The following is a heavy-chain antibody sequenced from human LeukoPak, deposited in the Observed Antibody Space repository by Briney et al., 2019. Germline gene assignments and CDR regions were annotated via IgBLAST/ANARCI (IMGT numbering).Heavy chain of an antibody. Sequence: GGSLRLSCAASGFTFSSYAMSWVRQAPGKGLEWASGISASGSSTYYADSVKGRFTISRDNSKDTLYLQMSSLRAEDTAVYYCAKDRAYSGSPRAFDIWGQGTVVTVPS. D-gene: IGHD1-26*01. CDR1: GFTFSSYA. V-gene: IGHV3-23*01. CDR3: AKDRAYSGSPRAFDI. J-gene: IGHJ3*02. CDR2: ISASGSST.